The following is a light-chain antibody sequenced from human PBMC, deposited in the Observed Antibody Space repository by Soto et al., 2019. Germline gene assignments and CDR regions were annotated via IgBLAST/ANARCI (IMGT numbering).Light chain of an antibody. Sequence: DIVMTQSPLSLPVSPGEPASISCRSSQSLLHNNGYNYLDWYLQKPGQSPQLLIYLGSNRASWAPYRLSGSGSGADFTLKISRVEAEDVEVYYFIQALQDLLYTFGQGTTLEIK. J-gene: IGKJ2*01. CDR1: QSLLHNNGYNY. CDR2: LGS. CDR3: IQALQDLLYT. V-gene: IGKV2-28*01.